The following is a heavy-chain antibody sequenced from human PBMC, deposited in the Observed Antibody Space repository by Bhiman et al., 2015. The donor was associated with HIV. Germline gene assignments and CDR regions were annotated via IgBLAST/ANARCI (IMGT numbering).Heavy chain of an antibody. V-gene: IGHV3-21*03. Sequence: DVHLVESGGGLIQPGGSLRLSCAASGFTVITSYMSWVRQAPGKGLEWVSVIYSSSSYIYYAASVKGRFTISRDNAKNSLYLQMNSLRAEDTAVYYCARDQAREVNGMDVWGQGTTVTVSS. J-gene: IGHJ6*02. CDR3: ARDQAREVNGMDV. CDR2: IYSSSSYI. D-gene: IGHD3-10*01. CDR1: GFTVITSY.